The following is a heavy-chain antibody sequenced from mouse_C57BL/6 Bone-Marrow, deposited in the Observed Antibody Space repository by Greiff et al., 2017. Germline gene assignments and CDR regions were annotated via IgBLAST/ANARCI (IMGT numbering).Heavy chain of an antibody. CDR1: GYSITSGYY. CDR3: ARDMGTTVRKFAY. Sequence: EVKLVESGPGLVKPSQSLSLTCSVTGYSITSGYYWNWIRQFPGNKLEWMGYISYDGSNNYNPSLKNRISITRDTSKNQFFLKLSSVTTEDTATYYCARDMGTTVRKFAYWGQGTLVTVSA. J-gene: IGHJ3*01. V-gene: IGHV3-6*01. CDR2: ISYDGSN. D-gene: IGHD1-1*01.